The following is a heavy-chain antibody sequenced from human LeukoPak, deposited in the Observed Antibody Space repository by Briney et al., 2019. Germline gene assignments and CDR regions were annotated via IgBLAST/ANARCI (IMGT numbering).Heavy chain of an antibody. CDR1: GGSFSGYY. V-gene: IGHV4-34*01. Sequence: SETLSLTCAVYGGSFSGYYWSWIRQPPGKGLEWTGEINHSGSTNYNPSLKSRVTISVDTSKNQFSLKLSSVTAADTAVYYCARVKITYPGLYYFDYWGQGTLVTVSS. J-gene: IGHJ4*02. D-gene: IGHD3-16*01. CDR3: ARVKITYPGLYYFDY. CDR2: INHSGST.